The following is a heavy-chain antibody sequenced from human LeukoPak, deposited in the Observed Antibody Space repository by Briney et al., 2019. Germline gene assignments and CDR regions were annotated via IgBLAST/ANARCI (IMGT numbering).Heavy chain of an antibody. CDR2: IKQDGSEK. J-gene: IGHJ4*02. CDR3: AREKGGYYYDSSGYSDY. CDR1: GFTFSSYW. Sequence: GGSLRLSCAASGFTFSSYWMSWVRRAPGKGLEWVANIKQDGSEKYYVDSVKGRFTISRDNAKNSLYLQMNSLRAEDTAVYYCAREKGGYYYDSSGYSDYWGQGTLVTVSS. D-gene: IGHD3-22*01. V-gene: IGHV3-7*01.